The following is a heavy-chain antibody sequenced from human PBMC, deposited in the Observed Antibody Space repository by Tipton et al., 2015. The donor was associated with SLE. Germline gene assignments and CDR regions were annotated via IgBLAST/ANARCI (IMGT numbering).Heavy chain of an antibody. V-gene: IGHV4-61*10. Sequence: TLSLTCTVSGDSFSSGSSSWNWVRQPAGKGLEWIGLIYNSGITNYNPSLQSRVTLSVDTSKNQFSLKLSSVTAADTAVYFCTRGPVGSGYYSSSDAFDFWGQGTMVTVSS. CDR1: GDSFSSGSSS. J-gene: IGHJ3*01. CDR3: TRGPVGSGYYSSSDAFDF. D-gene: IGHD3-22*01. CDR2: IYNSGIT.